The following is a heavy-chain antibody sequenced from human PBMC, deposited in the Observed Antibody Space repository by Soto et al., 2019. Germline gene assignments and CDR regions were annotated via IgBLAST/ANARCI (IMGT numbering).Heavy chain of an antibody. CDR1: GGSFSGYY. D-gene: IGHD2-2*01. V-gene: IGHV4-34*01. Sequence: PSETXSLTCAVYGGSFSGYYWSWIRQPPWKGLEWIGEINHSGSTNYNPSLKSRVTISVDTSKNQFSLKLSSVTAADTAVYYCAITGVGYCSSTSCYGGPPVTTISFDYWGQGTLVTVSS. CDR3: AITGVGYCSSTSCYGGPPVTTISFDY. J-gene: IGHJ4*02. CDR2: INHSGST.